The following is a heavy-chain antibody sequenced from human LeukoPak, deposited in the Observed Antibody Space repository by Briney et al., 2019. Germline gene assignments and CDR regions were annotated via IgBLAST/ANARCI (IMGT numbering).Heavy chain of an antibody. CDR1: GFTFNNYV. Sequence: GGSLRLSCAASGFTFNNYVMSWVRQAPGKGLEWVSYISSSSSTIYYADSVKGRFTISRDNAKNSLYLQMNSLRDEDTAVYYCARERRGYCSSTSCLNWFDPWGQGTLVTVSS. V-gene: IGHV3-48*02. D-gene: IGHD2-2*01. CDR2: ISSSSSTI. CDR3: ARERRGYCSSTSCLNWFDP. J-gene: IGHJ5*02.